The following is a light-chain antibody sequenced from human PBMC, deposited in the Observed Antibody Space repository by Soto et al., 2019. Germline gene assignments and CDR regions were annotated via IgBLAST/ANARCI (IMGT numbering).Light chain of an antibody. Sequence: IVITQSPATLSLSPGYSDTRSCRSSQSVSSNLAWYQQKPGQAPRLLIYGASTRATGIPARFSGSGSGTEFTLTISSLQSEDFAVYYCQQYNNWPPTWTFGQGTKG. CDR2: GAS. V-gene: IGKV3-15*01. J-gene: IGKJ1*01. CDR3: QQYNNWPPTWT. CDR1: QSVSSN.